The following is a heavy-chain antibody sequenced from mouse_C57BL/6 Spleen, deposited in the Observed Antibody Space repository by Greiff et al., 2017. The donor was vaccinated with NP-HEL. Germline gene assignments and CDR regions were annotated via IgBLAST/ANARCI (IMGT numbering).Heavy chain of an antibody. D-gene: IGHD1-1*01. J-gene: IGHJ2*01. Sequence: DVMLVESGGGLVQPGGSLSLSCAASGFTFTDYYMSWVRQPPGKALEWLGFIRNKANGYTTEYSASVKGRFTISRDNSQSILYLQMNALRAEDSATYYCARYTVVVPVDYWGQGTTLTVSS. CDR1: GFTFTDYY. CDR3: ARYTVVVPVDY. CDR2: IRNKANGYTT. V-gene: IGHV7-3*01.